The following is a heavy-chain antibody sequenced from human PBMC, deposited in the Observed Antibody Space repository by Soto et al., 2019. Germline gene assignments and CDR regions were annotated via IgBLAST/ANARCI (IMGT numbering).Heavy chain of an antibody. CDR3: AGFVYGDYVEHYYYYGMDV. J-gene: IGHJ6*02. CDR1: GGSFSGYY. CDR2: INHSGST. V-gene: IGHV4-34*01. D-gene: IGHD4-17*01. Sequence: SETLSLTCAVYGGSFSGYYWSWIRQPPGKGLEWIGEINHSGSTNYNPSLKSRVTISVDTSKNQFSLKLSSVTAADTAVYYCAGFVYGDYVEHYYYYGMDVWGQGTTVTVSS.